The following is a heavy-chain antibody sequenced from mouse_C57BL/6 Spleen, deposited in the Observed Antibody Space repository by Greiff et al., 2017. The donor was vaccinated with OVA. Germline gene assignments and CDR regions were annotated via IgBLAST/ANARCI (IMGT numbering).Heavy chain of an antibody. CDR2: FYPGDGDN. D-gene: IGHD1-1*01. CDR1: GYAFSSYW. Sequence: VQLKQSGPELVKPGASVKISCKASGYAFSSYWMNWVKQRPGKGLEWIGRFYPGDGDNNYNGKFKGKATLTADKSSSTAYMQLSSLTSEDSAVYFCARSNDYGSSYFDDWGQGTTRTVSS. J-gene: IGHJ2*01. CDR3: ARSNDYGSSYFDD. V-gene: IGHV1-82*01.